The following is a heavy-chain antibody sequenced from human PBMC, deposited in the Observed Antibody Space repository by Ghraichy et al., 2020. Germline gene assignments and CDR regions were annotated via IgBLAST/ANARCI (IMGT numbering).Heavy chain of an antibody. Sequence: GGSLRLSCAGSHFIFTNAWMNWVRQAPGKGLEWVGRIQSKADGGTTDYAAPVKGRFTISRDDSKNMVYLQMNSLKTEDTGVYYCTIQGTYDFSGYYQSSFSYGLDVWGQGTTVTVSS. J-gene: IGHJ6*02. CDR2: IQSKADGGTT. CDR1: HFIFTNAW. D-gene: IGHD3-22*01. V-gene: IGHV3-15*07. CDR3: TIQGTYDFSGYYQSSFSYGLDV.